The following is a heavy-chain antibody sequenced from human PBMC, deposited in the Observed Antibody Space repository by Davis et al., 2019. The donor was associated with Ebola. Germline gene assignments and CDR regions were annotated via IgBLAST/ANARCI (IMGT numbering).Heavy chain of an antibody. D-gene: IGHD3-22*01. Sequence: DSVKGRFTISRDNSKNTLYLQVNSLRVEDTAVFYCARSGDTSGYFPHYWGQGTLVTVSS. J-gene: IGHJ4*02. CDR3: ARSGDTSGYFPHY. V-gene: IGHV3-30*01.